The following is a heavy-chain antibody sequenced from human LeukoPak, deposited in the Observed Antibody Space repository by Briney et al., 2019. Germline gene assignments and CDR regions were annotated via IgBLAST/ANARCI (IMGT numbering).Heavy chain of an antibody. CDR3: ARVTGYYDFWSGYPTSSYFDY. CDR2: IYYSGST. CDR1: GGSISSYY. V-gene: IGHV4-59*12. D-gene: IGHD3-3*01. J-gene: IGHJ4*02. Sequence: KASETLSLTCTVSGGSISSYYWSWIRQPPGKGLEWIGYIYYSGSTNYNPSLKSRVTISVDTSKNQFSLKLSSVTAADTAVYYCARVTGYYDFWSGYPTSSYFDYWGQGTLVTVSS.